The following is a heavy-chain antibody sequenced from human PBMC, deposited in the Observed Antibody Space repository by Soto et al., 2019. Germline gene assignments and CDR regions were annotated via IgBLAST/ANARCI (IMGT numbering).Heavy chain of an antibody. CDR2: SRDKGNSYST. V-gene: IGHV3-72*01. J-gene: IGHJ4*02. D-gene: IGHD1-7*01. Sequence: EVQLVESGGGLVQPGGSLRLSCAGSGFTFSDYYIDWVRQAPGKGLEWVGRSRDKGNSYSTDYAASVKGRFTISRDASKTSLFLQMTSMKTEDTDLYYCTRSITGTTSSDYWGQGTLVTVSS. CDR3: TRSITGTTSSDY. CDR1: GFTFSDYY.